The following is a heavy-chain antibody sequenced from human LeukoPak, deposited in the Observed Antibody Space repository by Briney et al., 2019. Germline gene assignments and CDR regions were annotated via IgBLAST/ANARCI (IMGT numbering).Heavy chain of an antibody. CDR2: ISAYNGNT. D-gene: IGHD3-3*01. Sequence: ASVKVSCKASGYTFTSYGISWVRQAPGQGLEWMGWISAYNGNTNYAQKLQGRVTMTTDTSTGTAYMELRSLRSDDTAVYYCARVRDFWSGYPSFDPWGQGTLVTVSS. CDR3: ARVRDFWSGYPSFDP. CDR1: GYTFTSYG. J-gene: IGHJ5*02. V-gene: IGHV1-18*01.